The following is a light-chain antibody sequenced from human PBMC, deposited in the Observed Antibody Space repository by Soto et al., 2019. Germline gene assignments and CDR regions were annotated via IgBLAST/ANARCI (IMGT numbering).Light chain of an antibody. CDR3: QQYGSSPLT. Sequence: EIVMTQSPATLSVSPGERATLSCRASQSVSSRFLAWYQQKPGQSPRLLINGASRSATGTPDRISGSGPGADYTLTISKLEPEDFDVYFCQQYGSSPLTFGGGTKVDSK. V-gene: IGKV3-20*01. J-gene: IGKJ4*01. CDR2: GAS. CDR1: QSVSSRF.